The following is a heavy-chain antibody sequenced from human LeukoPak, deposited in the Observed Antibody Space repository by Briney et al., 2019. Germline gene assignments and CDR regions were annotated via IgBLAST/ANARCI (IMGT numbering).Heavy chain of an antibody. Sequence: ASVKVSCKASGYTFTSYDINWVRQAPGQGLEWMGWISAYNGNTNYAQKLQGRVTMTTDTSTSTAYMELRSLRSDDTAVYYCARADDSSWSSYYYYYGMDVWGQGTTVTVSS. V-gene: IGHV1-18*01. J-gene: IGHJ6*02. CDR3: ARADDSSWSSYYYYYGMDV. CDR1: GYTFTSYD. CDR2: ISAYNGNT. D-gene: IGHD6-13*01.